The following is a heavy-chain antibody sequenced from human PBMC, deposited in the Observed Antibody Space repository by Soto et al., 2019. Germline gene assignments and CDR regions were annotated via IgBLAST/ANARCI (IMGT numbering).Heavy chain of an antibody. D-gene: IGHD2-15*01. Sequence: SVKVSCKASGGTFSSYTISWVRQAPGQGLEWMGRIIPILGIANYAQKFQGRVTITADKSTSTAYMELSSLRSEDTAVYYCASVVVVAAIDAFDIWGQGTMVTVSS. CDR3: ASVVVVAAIDAFDI. V-gene: IGHV1-69*02. CDR2: IIPILGIA. J-gene: IGHJ3*02. CDR1: GGTFSSYT.